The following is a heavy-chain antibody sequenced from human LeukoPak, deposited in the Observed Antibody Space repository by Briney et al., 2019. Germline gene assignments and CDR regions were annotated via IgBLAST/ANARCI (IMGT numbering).Heavy chain of an antibody. J-gene: IGHJ3*02. V-gene: IGHV4-34*01. Sequence: PSETLSLTCAVYGGSFSGYYWSWIRQPPGKGLEWIGEINHSGSTNYNPSLKSRVTISVDTSKNQFSLKLSSVTAADTAVYYCARHASYNLGYYQRDAFDIWGQGTMVTVSS. CDR1: GGSFSGYY. CDR3: ARHASYNLGYYQRDAFDI. CDR2: INHSGST. D-gene: IGHD3-22*01.